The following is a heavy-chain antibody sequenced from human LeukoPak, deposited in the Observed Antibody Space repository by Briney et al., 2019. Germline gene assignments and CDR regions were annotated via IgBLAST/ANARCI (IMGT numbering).Heavy chain of an antibody. J-gene: IGHJ4*02. CDR3: ITMIVVAV. CDR2: IKGSAT. CDR1: GFTVSSYW. V-gene: IGHV3-7*01. Sequence: GGSLRLSCAVSGFTVSSYWMGWVRQAPGKGLEWLSNIKGSATYYVDSVKGRFTISSDNAKNSLYLQMNSQRAEDTAGSYCITMIVVAVGGQGTLVTVSS. D-gene: IGHD3-22*01.